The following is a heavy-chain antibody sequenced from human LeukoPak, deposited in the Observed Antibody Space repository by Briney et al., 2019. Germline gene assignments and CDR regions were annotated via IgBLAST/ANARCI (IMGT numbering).Heavy chain of an antibody. Sequence: GRSLRLSCAASGFTFSSYGMHWVRQAPGKGLEWVAVISYDGSNKYYADSVKGRFTISRDNSKNTLYLQMNSLRAEDTAVYYCAKDRGGYSGYDPDHWGQGTLVTVSS. D-gene: IGHD5-12*01. CDR1: GFTFSSYG. CDR3: AKDRGGYSGYDPDH. CDR2: ISYDGSNK. V-gene: IGHV3-30*18. J-gene: IGHJ4*02.